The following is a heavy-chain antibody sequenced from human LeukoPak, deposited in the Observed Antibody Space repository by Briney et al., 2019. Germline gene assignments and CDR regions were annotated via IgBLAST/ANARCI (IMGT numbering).Heavy chain of an antibody. V-gene: IGHV3-64D*09. CDR3: VKSYSGSYFRFFDS. J-gene: IGHJ4*02. CDR2: INGNGDST. Sequence: GGSLRLSCSAFGFTFSPFGMHWVRQAPGKGLEYVSAINGNGDSTYYADSVRGRFTISRDNSRNTLYLQMNSLRAEDTAVYYCVKSYSGSYFRFFDSWGQGTLVTVSS. CDR1: GFTFSPFG. D-gene: IGHD1-26*01.